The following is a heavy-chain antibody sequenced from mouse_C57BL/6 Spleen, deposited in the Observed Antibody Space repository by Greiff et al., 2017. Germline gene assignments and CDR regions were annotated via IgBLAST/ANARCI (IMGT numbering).Heavy chain of an antibody. V-gene: IGHV3-6*01. CDR1: GYSITSGYY. CDR2: ISYDGSN. CDR3: ASLELGRWYFDV. Sequence: EVKLQESGPGLVKPSQSLSLTCSVTGYSITSGYYWNWIRQFPGNKLEWMGYISYDGSNNYNPSLKNRISITRDTSKNQFFLKLNSVTTEDTATYYCASLELGRWYFDVWGTGTTVTVSS. J-gene: IGHJ1*03. D-gene: IGHD4-1*01.